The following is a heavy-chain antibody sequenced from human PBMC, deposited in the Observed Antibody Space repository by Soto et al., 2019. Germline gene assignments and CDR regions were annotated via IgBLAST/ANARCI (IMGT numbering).Heavy chain of an antibody. CDR2: INAGNGNT. V-gene: IGHV1-3*05. Sequence: QVQLVQSGAEEKKPGASVKVSCKASGYTFTSYAMHWVRQAPGQRLEWMGWINAGNGNTKYSQKFQGRVTITRDTTXSXVYMELSSLRSEDKAVYYCARINVRSDYYYDYGMDVWGQGTTVTVSS. J-gene: IGHJ6*02. CDR1: GYTFTSYA. CDR3: ARINVRSDYYYDYGMDV.